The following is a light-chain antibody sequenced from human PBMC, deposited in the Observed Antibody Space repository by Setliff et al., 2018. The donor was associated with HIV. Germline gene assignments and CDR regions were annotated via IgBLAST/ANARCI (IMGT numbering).Light chain of an antibody. CDR2: EVS. Sequence: QSALTQPPSVSGSPGQSVTISCTGTSSDVGGYNRISWYQQPPGTAPKLMIYEVSNRPSGVPDRFSGSKSGNTASLTIAGLQAEDEADYYCSSYTSSRGVVGGGGTKVTVL. V-gene: IGLV2-18*02. J-gene: IGLJ2*01. CDR3: SSYTSSRGVV. CDR1: SSDVGGYNR.